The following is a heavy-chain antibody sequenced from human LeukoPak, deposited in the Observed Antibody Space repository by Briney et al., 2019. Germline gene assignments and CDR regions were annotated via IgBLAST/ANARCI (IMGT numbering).Heavy chain of an antibody. V-gene: IGHV3-48*03. J-gene: IGHJ4*02. CDR3: ARVGAYAAVNC. CDR2: ISSSGSTI. D-gene: IGHD3-16*01. Sequence: PGGSLRLSCAASGFTFSTHEMNWVRQAPGKGLEWVSYISSSGSTIYYADSVKGRFTISRDNAKNSLYLQMNSLRAEDTAVYYCARVGAYAAVNCWGQGTLVTVSS. CDR1: GFTFSTHE.